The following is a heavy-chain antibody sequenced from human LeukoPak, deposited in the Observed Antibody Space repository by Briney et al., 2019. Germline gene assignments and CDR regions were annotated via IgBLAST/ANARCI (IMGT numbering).Heavy chain of an antibody. CDR2: TYYSGST. Sequence: SETLSLTCTVSGGSISSSSYYWGWLRQPPGKGPEWMGSTYYSGSTYYNPSLKSRVTISGDTSSNQCSLKLSSVTAADTAVYYCAGLKLSYPKYYFDCWVQGTLVTVSS. D-gene: IGHD2-8*01. CDR1: GGSISSSSYY. CDR3: AGLKLSYPKYYFDC. J-gene: IGHJ4*02. V-gene: IGHV4-39*01.